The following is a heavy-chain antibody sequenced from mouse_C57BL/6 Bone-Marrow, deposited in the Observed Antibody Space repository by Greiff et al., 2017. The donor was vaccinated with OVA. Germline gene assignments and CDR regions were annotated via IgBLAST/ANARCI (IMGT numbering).Heavy chain of an antibody. V-gene: IGHV5-9-1*02. Sequence: DVKLVESGGGLVQPGGSLKLSCAASGFTFSSYAMSWVRQTPEKRLEWVAYISSGGDYIYYADTVKGRFTISRDNARNTLYLQMSSLKSEDTAMYYCTRGSYDYDIYYYAMDYWGQGTSVTVSS. CDR3: TRGSYDYDIYYYAMDY. CDR2: ISSGGDYI. J-gene: IGHJ4*01. D-gene: IGHD2-4*01. CDR1: GFTFSSYA.